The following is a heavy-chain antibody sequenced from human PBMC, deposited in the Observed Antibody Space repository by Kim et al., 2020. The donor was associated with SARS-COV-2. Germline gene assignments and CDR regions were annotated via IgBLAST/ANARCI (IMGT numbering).Heavy chain of an antibody. CDR3: AKGDGWLKWALLWLYYFGS. D-gene: IGHD1-26*01. Sequence: GGSLRLSCAASGFTFSSYGMHWVRQAPGKGLEWVAVISYDGSNKYYADSVKGRFTISRDNSKNTLYLQMNSLRAEDTAVYYCAKGDGWLKWALLWLYYFGSWGQGTLVTVSS. J-gene: IGHJ4*02. CDR1: GFTFSSYG. V-gene: IGHV3-30*18. CDR2: ISYDGSNK.